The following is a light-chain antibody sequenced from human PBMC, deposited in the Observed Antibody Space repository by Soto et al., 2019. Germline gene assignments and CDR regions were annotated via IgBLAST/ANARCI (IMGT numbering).Light chain of an antibody. Sequence: QPASVSGSPGQSITISCTGTSSDVGDYKYVSWYQQHPDKAPKLIIFVNSNRPSGVSNRFSGSKSGNTASLTISGLQAEDEADYYCSSYTSSDTPYVFGTGTKLTVL. V-gene: IGLV2-14*01. CDR3: SSYTSSDTPYV. CDR2: VNS. CDR1: SSDVGDYKY. J-gene: IGLJ1*01.